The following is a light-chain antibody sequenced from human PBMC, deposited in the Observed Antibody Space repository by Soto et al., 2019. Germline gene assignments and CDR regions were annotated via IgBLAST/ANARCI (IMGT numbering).Light chain of an antibody. CDR3: TSYAGGNNV. CDR1: SSDVGGYNY. V-gene: IGLV2-8*01. Sequence: QSVLTQPPSASGSPGQSVTISCTGTSSDVGGYNYVSWYQQHPGKVPKLMVYEVNKRPSGVPDRFSGSKSGNTASLTVAGLQAEDEADYYCTSYAGGNNVFGTGTTLTDL. J-gene: IGLJ1*01. CDR2: EVN.